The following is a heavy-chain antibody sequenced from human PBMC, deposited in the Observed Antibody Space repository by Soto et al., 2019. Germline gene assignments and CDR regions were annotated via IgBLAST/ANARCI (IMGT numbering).Heavy chain of an antibody. J-gene: IGHJ6*02. D-gene: IGHD6-13*01. CDR2: IIPILGIA. CDR3: ARGTRSIAAAGPTYYYYVGMDV. Sequence: SVKVSCKASGGTFSSYTISWVRQAPGQGLEWMGRIIPILGIANYAQKFQGRVTITADKSTSTAYMELSSLRSEDTAVYYCARGTRSIAAAGPTYYYYVGMDVWGQGTTVTVS. V-gene: IGHV1-69*02. CDR1: GGTFSSYT.